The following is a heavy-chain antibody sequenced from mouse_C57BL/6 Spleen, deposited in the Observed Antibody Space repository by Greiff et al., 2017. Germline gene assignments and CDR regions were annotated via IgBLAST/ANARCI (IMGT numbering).Heavy chain of an antibody. CDR3: TRDLYSNHWYFDV. D-gene: IGHD2-5*01. Sequence: EVQLVEPGEGLVKPGGSLKLSCAASGFTFSSYAMSWVRQTPEKRLEWVAYISSGGDYIYYADTVKGRFTISRDNARNTLYLQMSSLKSEDTAMYYCTRDLYSNHWYFDVWGTGTTVTVSS. J-gene: IGHJ1*03. CDR2: ISSGGDYI. CDR1: GFTFSSYA. V-gene: IGHV5-9-1*02.